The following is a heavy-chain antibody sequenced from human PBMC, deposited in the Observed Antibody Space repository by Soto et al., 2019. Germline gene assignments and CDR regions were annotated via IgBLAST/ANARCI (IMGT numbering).Heavy chain of an antibody. Sequence: PGGSLRLSCAASGFTFSSYAMHWVRQAPGKGLEWVAVISYDGSNKYYADSVKGRFTISRDNSKNTLYLQMNSLRAEDTAVYYCARDPVDVDTAIAYYGMDVWGQGTTVTVSS. J-gene: IGHJ6*02. V-gene: IGHV3-30-3*01. CDR1: GFTFSSYA. CDR3: ARDPVDVDTAIAYYGMDV. CDR2: ISYDGSNK. D-gene: IGHD5-18*01.